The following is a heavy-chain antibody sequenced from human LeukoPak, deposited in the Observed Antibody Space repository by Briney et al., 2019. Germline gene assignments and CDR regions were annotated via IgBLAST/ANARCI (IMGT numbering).Heavy chain of an antibody. V-gene: IGHV1-46*01. CDR3: ARVFAAAGTGAIGY. D-gene: IGHD6-13*01. CDR1: GYTFTSYY. CDR2: INPSGGST. J-gene: IGHJ4*02. Sequence: ASVKVSCKASGYTFTSYYIHWVRQAPGQGLEWMGIINPSGGSTSYAQQFQGRVTMTRDTSTTTVYMELSSLRSEDTAVYYCARVFAAAGTGAIGYWGQGTLVTVSS.